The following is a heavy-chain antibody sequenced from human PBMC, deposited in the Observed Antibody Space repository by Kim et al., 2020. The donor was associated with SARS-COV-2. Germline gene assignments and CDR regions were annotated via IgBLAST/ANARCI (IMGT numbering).Heavy chain of an antibody. D-gene: IGHD3-3*01. V-gene: IGHV1-18*01. CDR2: YTGNT. Sequence: YTGNTNYAQKLQGRVTMTTDTSTSTAYMELMSLRSDDTAVYYCARDWSGFWGQGTMVTVSS. CDR3: ARDWSGF. J-gene: IGHJ3*01.